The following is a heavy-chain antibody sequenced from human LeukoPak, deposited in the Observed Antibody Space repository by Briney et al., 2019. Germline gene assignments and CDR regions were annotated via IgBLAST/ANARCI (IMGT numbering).Heavy chain of an antibody. V-gene: IGHV4-34*01. CDR2: INHSGST. Sequence: SETLSLTCAVYGGSFSGYYWSWIRQPPGKGLEWIGEINHSGSTNYNPSLKSRVTISVDTSKNQLSLQLSSVTAADTAVYYCARSLYYYGSDSFDIWGQGTMVTVSS. J-gene: IGHJ3*02. CDR1: GGSFSGYY. CDR3: ARSLYYYGSDSFDI. D-gene: IGHD3-10*01.